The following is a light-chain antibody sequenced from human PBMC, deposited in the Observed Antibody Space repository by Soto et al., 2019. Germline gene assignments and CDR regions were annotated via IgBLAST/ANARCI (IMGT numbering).Light chain of an antibody. J-gene: IGKJ1*01. V-gene: IGKV3-15*01. CDR1: HSVSSN. Sequence: EIVMTQSPATLSVSPGERATLSCRARHSVSSNVAWYQQKPGQAPRLLIFGASTRASGIPARFSGSGSGTEFTLTISSLQSEDFAVYYCQQYNNWWWTFGQGTKVELK. CDR2: GAS. CDR3: QQYNNWWWT.